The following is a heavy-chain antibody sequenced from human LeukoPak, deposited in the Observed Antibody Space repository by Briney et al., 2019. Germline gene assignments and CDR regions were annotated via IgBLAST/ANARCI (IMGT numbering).Heavy chain of an antibody. CDR3: SRLEWEANFDY. J-gene: IGHJ4*02. D-gene: IGHD3-3*01. Sequence: PSQTLSLTCTVSGGSISSGGYYWSWIRQHPGKGLEWIGYIYYSGSTYYNPSLKSRVTISVDTSKNQFSLKLSSVTAADTAVYYYSRLEWEANFDYWGQGTLVTVSS. CDR1: GGSISSGGYY. CDR2: IYYSGST. V-gene: IGHV4-31*03.